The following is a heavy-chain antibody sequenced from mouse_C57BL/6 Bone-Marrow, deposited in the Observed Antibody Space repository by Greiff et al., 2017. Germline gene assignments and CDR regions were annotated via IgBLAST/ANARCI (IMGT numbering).Heavy chain of an antibody. CDR2: INPSTGGT. CDR3: ANLDD. J-gene: IGHJ2*01. V-gene: IGHV1-42*01. Sequence: VQLQQSGPELVKPGASVKISCKASGYSFTGYYMNWVKQSPEKSLEWIGEINPSTGGTTYNQKFKAKATLTVDKSSSTAYMQRKSLTSEDSAVYYCANLDDWGQGTTLTVSS. CDR1: GYSFTGYY.